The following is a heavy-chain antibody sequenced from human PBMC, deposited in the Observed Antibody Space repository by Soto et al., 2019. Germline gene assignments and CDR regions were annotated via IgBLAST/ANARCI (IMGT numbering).Heavy chain of an antibody. Sequence: GGSLRLSCAASGFTVSSNYMSWVRQAPGKGLEWVSVIYSGGSTYYAGSVKGRFTISRDNSKNTLYLQMNSLRAEDTAVYYCARDLYSNDYYYYYGMDVWGQGTTVTVSS. CDR2: IYSGGST. D-gene: IGHD4-4*01. CDR3: ARDLYSNDYYYYYGMDV. CDR1: GFTVSSNY. J-gene: IGHJ6*02. V-gene: IGHV3-53*01.